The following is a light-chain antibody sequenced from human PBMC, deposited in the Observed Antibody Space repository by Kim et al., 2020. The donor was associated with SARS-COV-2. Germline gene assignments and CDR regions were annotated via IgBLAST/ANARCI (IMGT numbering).Light chain of an antibody. CDR1: QSISTY. CDR2: DAS. Sequence: SPGGRAAASCRDSQSISTYLAWYKHKPGQPPRLLIYDASSRATGIPAWFSGSGSGTDFTLTISSQEPEAFAVYYCQHCNNSPLTCGGGTKVDIK. V-gene: IGKV3-11*01. CDR3: QHCNNSPLT. J-gene: IGKJ4*01.